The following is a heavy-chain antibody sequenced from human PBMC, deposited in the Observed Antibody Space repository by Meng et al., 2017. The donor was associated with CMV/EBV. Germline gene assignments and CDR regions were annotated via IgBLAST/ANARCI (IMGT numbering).Heavy chain of an antibody. J-gene: IGHJ4*02. CDR1: GGSISSSSYY. CDR2: IYYSGST. D-gene: IGHD6-19*01. CDR3: ARDSAVAGVVDY. Sequence: LREAGPGLVKPSETLSLTCTVSGGSISSSSYYWGWIRQPPGKGLEWIGSIYYSGSTYYNPSLKSRVTISVDTSKNQFSLKLSSVTAADTAVYYCARDSAVAGVVDYWGQGTLVTVSS. V-gene: IGHV4-39*07.